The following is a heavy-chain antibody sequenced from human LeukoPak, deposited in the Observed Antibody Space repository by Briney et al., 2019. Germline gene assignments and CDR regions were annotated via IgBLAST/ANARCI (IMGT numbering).Heavy chain of an antibody. Sequence: SETLSLTCAVSGGSIISSNWWSWVRQPPGKGLEWTGEIYHSGSTNYNPSLKSRVTISVDTSKNQFSLKLSSVTAADTAVYHCATFGVPAAIDYWGQGTLVIVSS. J-gene: IGHJ4*02. D-gene: IGHD6-13*01. V-gene: IGHV4-4*02. CDR3: ATFGVPAAIDY. CDR1: GGSIISSNW. CDR2: IYHSGST.